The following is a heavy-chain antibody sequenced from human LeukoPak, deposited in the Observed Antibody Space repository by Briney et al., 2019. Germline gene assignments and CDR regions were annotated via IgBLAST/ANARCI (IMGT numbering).Heavy chain of an antibody. Sequence: ASVKVSCKASGYTFTSYDINWVRQATGQGLEWMGWMNPNSGNTGYAQKFQGRVTITRNTSISTAYMELSSLRPEDTAVYYCARVIPNGDPFDFWGQGTLVTVSS. V-gene: IGHV1-8*03. CDR1: GYTFTSYD. CDR2: MNPNSGNT. D-gene: IGHD4-17*01. J-gene: IGHJ4*02. CDR3: ARVIPNGDPFDF.